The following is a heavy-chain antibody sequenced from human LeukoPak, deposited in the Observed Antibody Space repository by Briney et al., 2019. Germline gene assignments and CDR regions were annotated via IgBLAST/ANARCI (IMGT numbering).Heavy chain of an antibody. CDR3: ARGLYGDNDAFDI. CDR1: GYSISTGYY. D-gene: IGHD4-23*01. V-gene: IGHV4-38-2*02. CDR2: IYYSGST. Sequence: SETLSLTCTVSGYSISTGYYWDWIRQPPGKGLEWIGSIYYSGSTYYNPSLKSRVTIPVDTSKNQFSLKLSSVTAADTAVYYCARGLYGDNDAFDIWGQGTMVTVSS. J-gene: IGHJ3*02.